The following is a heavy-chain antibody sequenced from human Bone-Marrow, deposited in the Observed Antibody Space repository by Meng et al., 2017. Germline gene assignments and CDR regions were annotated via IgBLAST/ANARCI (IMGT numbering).Heavy chain of an antibody. CDR1: GLTFSSYA. CDR2: ISSSGSTI. V-gene: IGHV3-48*03. CDR3: ARDRYSGSYYNGMDV. Sequence: GESLKISCAASGLTFSSYAMSWVRQAPGKGLEWVSYISSSGSTIYYADSVKGRFTISRDNAKNSLYLQMNSLRAEGTAVYYCARDRYSGSYYNGMDVWGQGTTVTVSS. J-gene: IGHJ6*02. D-gene: IGHD1-26*01.